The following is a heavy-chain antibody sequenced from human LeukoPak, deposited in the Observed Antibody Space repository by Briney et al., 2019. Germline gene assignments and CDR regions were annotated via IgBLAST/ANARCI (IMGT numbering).Heavy chain of an antibody. Sequence: GASVKVSCKASGYTFTNYGISWVRQAPGQGLEGMGWINAYNGNTNYAQKLQGRVTMTTDTSTSTAYMELRSLRSDDTAVYYCARLGIYSGYDSYYYYMDVWGKGTMVTVSS. V-gene: IGHV1-18*01. CDR3: ARLGIYSGYDSYYYYMDV. D-gene: IGHD5-12*01. CDR1: GYTFTNYG. CDR2: INAYNGNT. J-gene: IGHJ6*03.